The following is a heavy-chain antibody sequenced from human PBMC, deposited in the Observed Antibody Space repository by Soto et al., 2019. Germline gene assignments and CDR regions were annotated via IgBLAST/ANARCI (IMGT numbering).Heavy chain of an antibody. CDR3: ARGRGVVVTGGTTDYQYYYFGMDG. V-gene: IGHV1-69*06. CDR1: GGTFNSYT. D-gene: IGHD2-2*01. Sequence: QVQLVQSGAEVKNPGSSVKVSCTASGGTFNSYTISWVRQAPGQGLEWMGGIFPIFGSANYAQKFQGRVTITADKSTTPDYMELSSLRSEDTAMYYCARGRGVVVTGGTTDYQYYYFGMDGWGQGTTVTVSS. J-gene: IGHJ6*02. CDR2: IFPIFGSA.